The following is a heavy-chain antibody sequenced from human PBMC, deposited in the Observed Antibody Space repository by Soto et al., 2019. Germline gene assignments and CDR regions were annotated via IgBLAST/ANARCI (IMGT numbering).Heavy chain of an antibody. CDR1: GGTLRNYG. CDR3: SRGDATKIVVTTYYGMDV. V-gene: IGHV1-69*12. J-gene: IGHJ6*02. Sequence: QVQLVQSGAEVKKPGSSVRVSCKASGGTLRNYGINWVRQAPGQGLEWMGGIIPVFGTANYAQKFQGRVTITADESTSTVYMDVTSLRSEDTAVYYCSRGDATKIVVTTYYGMDVWGQGTTVTVSS. D-gene: IGHD4-17*01. CDR2: IIPVFGTA.